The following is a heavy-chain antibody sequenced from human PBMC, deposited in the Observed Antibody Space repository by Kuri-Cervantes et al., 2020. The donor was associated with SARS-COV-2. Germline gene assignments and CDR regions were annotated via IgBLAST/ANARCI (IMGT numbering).Heavy chain of an antibody. D-gene: IGHD6-13*01. V-gene: IGHV1-18*01. J-gene: IGHJ6*02. CDR3: ARDPRIAAPRKFWSDYYGMDV. Sequence: GGSLRLSCKASGYTFTSYGISWVRQAPGQGLEWMGWISAYNGNTNYAQKLQGKVTMTTDTSTSTAYMELRSLRSDDTAVYYCARDPRIAAPRKFWSDYYGMDVWGQGTTVTVSS. CDR1: GYTFTSYG. CDR2: ISAYNGNT.